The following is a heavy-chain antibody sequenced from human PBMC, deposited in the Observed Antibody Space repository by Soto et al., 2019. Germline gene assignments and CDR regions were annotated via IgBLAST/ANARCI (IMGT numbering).Heavy chain of an antibody. CDR2: VNPIVSMS. D-gene: IGHD3-10*01. V-gene: IGHV1-69*02. CDR3: ASSYGSGYRAFDY. CDR1: GDTFNFYS. J-gene: IGHJ4*02. Sequence: QVQLVQSGAEVKRPGSSVKVSCKASGDTFNFYSINWVRQAPGLGLEWMGRVNPIVSMSNYAQKFQGRVTRTPGKSTTPAYMQLSSLISEDTAIYYCASSYGSGYRAFDYWGQGALVTVSS.